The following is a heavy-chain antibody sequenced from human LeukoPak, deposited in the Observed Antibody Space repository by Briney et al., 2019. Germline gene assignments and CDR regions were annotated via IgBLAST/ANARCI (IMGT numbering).Heavy chain of an antibody. V-gene: IGHV4-38-2*02. CDR1: GYSISSGYY. CDR3: ARGGFTYYYDSSIGY. D-gene: IGHD3-22*01. J-gene: IGHJ4*02. CDR2: IYHSGST. Sequence: PSETLSLTCTVSGYSISSGYYWGWIRQPPGKGLEWIGSIYHSGSTYYNPSLKSRVTISVDTSKNQFSLKLSSVTAADTAVYYRARGGFTYYYDSSIGYWGQGTLVTVSS.